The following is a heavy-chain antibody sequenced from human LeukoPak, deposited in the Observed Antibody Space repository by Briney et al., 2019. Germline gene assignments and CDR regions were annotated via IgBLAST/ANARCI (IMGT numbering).Heavy chain of an antibody. D-gene: IGHD1-1*01. J-gene: IGHJ5*02. CDR2: IYYSGST. V-gene: IGHV4-59*01. Sequence: PSETLSLTCTVSGGSISSYYWSWIRQPPGKGLEWIGYIYYSGSTNYNPSLKSRVTISVDTSKNQFSLKLSSVTAADTAEYYCARHGTSGTNLNWFDPWGQGTLVTVSS. CDR3: ARHGTSGTNLNWFDP. CDR1: GGSISSYY.